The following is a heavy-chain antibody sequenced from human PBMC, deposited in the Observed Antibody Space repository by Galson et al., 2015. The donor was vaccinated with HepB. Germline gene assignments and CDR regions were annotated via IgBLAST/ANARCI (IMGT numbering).Heavy chain of an antibody. J-gene: IGHJ4*02. Sequence: SLRLSCAASGFTFSNAWMSWVRQAPGKGLEWVGRIKSKTDGGTTDYAAPVKGRFTISRDDSKNTLCLQMNSLKTEDTAVYYCTTRPYCSSTSCHDYWGQGTLVTVSS. D-gene: IGHD2-2*01. CDR2: IKSKTDGGTT. V-gene: IGHV3-15*01. CDR1: GFTFSNAW. CDR3: TTRPYCSSTSCHDY.